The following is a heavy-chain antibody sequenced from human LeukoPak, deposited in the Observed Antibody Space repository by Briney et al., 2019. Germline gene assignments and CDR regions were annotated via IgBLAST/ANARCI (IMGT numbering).Heavy chain of an antibody. CDR1: GGSFSVYY. Sequence: SETLSLTCAVYGGSFSVYYWSGIRQPPGRGGEWIGEINHSGSTNYNPSLKSRVTISGDTSKNQFSLKLSSVTAADTAVYYCARVQDFDTSGYYLGYWGQGTLVTVSS. CDR2: INHSGST. D-gene: IGHD3-22*01. CDR3: ARVQDFDTSGYYLGY. J-gene: IGHJ4*02. V-gene: IGHV4-34*01.